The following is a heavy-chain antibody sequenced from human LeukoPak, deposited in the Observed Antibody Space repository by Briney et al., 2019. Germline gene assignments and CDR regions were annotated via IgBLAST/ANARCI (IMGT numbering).Heavy chain of an antibody. CDR2: IYSYNGNT. J-gene: IGHJ4*02. CDR3: ARLKNYGDYGY. Sequence: GASVKVSCKASGYTFTSYGISWVRQAPGQGLEGMGRIYSYNGNTNYAQKFQGRVTMTTDTSTSTAYMELRSLRSDDTAVYYCARLKNYGDYGYWGQGTLVTVSS. CDR1: GYTFTSYG. V-gene: IGHV1-18*01. D-gene: IGHD4-17*01.